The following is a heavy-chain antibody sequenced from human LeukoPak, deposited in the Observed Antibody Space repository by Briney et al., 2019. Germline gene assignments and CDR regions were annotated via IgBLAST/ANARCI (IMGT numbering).Heavy chain of an antibody. V-gene: IGHV3-74*01. J-gene: IGHJ4*02. Sequence: GGSLRLSCAASGFTFSSYWMIWVRQVPGKGLVWVSRIVSDGSNTNYADSVKGRFTISRDNAKNTLYLQMNSLRVEDTAVYYCARGRPHGNDYWGQGTLVTVSS. D-gene: IGHD4-23*01. CDR2: IVSDGSNT. CDR3: ARGRPHGNDY. CDR1: GFTFSSYW.